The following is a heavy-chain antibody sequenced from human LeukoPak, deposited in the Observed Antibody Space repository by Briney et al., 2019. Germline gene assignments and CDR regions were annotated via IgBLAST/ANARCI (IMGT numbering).Heavy chain of an antibody. CDR1: GFTFSSYA. Sequence: PGGSLRLSCAASGFTFSSYAMSWVRQAPEKGLEWVSAISGSGGSTYYADSVKGRFTISRDNSKNTLYLQMNSLRAEDTAVYYCAKVKDPITMVRGVIIYFDYWGQGTLVTVSS. D-gene: IGHD3-10*01. CDR2: ISGSGGST. V-gene: IGHV3-23*01. J-gene: IGHJ4*02. CDR3: AKVKDPITMVRGVIIYFDY.